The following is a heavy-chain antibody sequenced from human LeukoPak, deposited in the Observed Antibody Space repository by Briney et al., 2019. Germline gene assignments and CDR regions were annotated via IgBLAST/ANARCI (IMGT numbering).Heavy chain of an antibody. Sequence: SGPTLVNPTQTLTLTCTFSGFSLSTSGVGVGWIRQPPGKALEWLALIYWNDDKRYSPSLKSRLTITKDTSKNQVVLTMTNMDPVDTATYYCAHRPGSCSSTSCSKSLGYFQHWGQGTLVTVSS. CDR3: AHRPGSCSSTSCSKSLGYFQH. V-gene: IGHV2-5*01. D-gene: IGHD2-2*01. CDR1: GFSLSTSGVG. CDR2: IYWNDDK. J-gene: IGHJ1*01.